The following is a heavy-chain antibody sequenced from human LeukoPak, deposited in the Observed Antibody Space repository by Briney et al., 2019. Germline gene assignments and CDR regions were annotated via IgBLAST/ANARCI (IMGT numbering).Heavy chain of an antibody. J-gene: IGHJ4*02. Sequence: TSETLSLTCTVSGGSISSYYWSWIRQPPGEGLEWIGYIYYSGYTNYNPSLESRVTISVDTSKNQFSLKLSSVTAADTAVYYCARQYGANSNFDYWGQGTLVTVSS. CDR1: GGSISSYY. D-gene: IGHD4-23*01. CDR3: ARQYGANSNFDY. CDR2: IYYSGYT. V-gene: IGHV4-59*08.